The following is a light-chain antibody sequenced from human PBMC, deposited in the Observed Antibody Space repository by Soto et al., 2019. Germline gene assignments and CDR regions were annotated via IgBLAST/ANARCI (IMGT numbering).Light chain of an antibody. V-gene: IGKV1-39*01. CDR3: QQSYISPPT. Sequence: DIQMTQSPSSLYASVGDRVTITCRASQNINNFLNWYQHKLGEAPKLLIYTTVSLHSGVPSRFSGSGSGTDYTLTISSLQPEDFATYYCQQSYISPPTFGQGTKVEIK. J-gene: IGKJ1*01. CDR2: TTV. CDR1: QNINNF.